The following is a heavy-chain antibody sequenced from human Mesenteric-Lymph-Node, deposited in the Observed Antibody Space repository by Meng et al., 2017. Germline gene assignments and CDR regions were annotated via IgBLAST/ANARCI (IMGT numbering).Heavy chain of an antibody. CDR3: ARAQLAYCDVIDCYPGLPFDS. Sequence: GESLKISCAASGFTFSDYYMSWIRQAPGKGLEWVSYIRSSGSTIYYADSVKGRFTISRDNAKNSLYLQINTLRAEDTAVYYCARAQLAYCDVIDCYPGLPFDSWGQGTLVTVSS. V-gene: IGHV3-11*04. D-gene: IGHD2-21*01. J-gene: IGHJ4*02. CDR2: IRSSGSTI. CDR1: GFTFSDYY.